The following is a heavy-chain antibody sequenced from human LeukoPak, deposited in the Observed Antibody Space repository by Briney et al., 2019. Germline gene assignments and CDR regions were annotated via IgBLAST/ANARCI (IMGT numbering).Heavy chain of an antibody. CDR1: GFTFSNYC. Sequence: GGSLRLSCAVSGFTFSNYCVTWVRQAPGKALEWVSSISGSGDSTYYADSVKGRFTISRDNSKNTLYLQMNSLRVEDTAIYYCAKYGAPGWSGYLDYWGQGTLVTVSS. CDR2: ISGSGDST. CDR3: AKYGAPGWSGYLDY. V-gene: IGHV3-23*01. J-gene: IGHJ4*02. D-gene: IGHD4/OR15-4a*01.